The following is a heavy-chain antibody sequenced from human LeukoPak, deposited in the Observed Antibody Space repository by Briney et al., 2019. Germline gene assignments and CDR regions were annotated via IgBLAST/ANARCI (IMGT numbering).Heavy chain of an antibody. CDR2: MNPNSGNT. CDR3: ARVGNDFLSGPKTYGMYV. D-gene: IGHD3-3*01. J-gene: IGHJ6*01. V-gene: IGHV1-8*01. CDR1: GYTFTSYD. Sequence: ASVKVSCKASGYTFTSYDINWVRQATGQGLEWMGWMNPNSGNTGYAQKFQGRVTMTRNTSISTAYMELSSLRSEDTAVYYCARVGNDFLSGPKTYGMYVRGQGTTGTGS.